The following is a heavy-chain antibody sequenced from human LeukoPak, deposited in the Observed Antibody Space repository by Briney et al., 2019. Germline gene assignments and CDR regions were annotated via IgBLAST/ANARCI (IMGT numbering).Heavy chain of an antibody. V-gene: IGHV3-48*03. CDR1: GFTLSSYE. Sequence: GGSLRLSCAASGFTLSSYEMNWVRQAPGKGLEWVSYISSSGNTIYYADSVKGQFTISRDNAKNSLYLQMNSLRAEDTALYYCARVSYSSSYYFDYWGQGTLVTVSS. CDR3: ARVSYSSSYYFDY. D-gene: IGHD6-6*01. J-gene: IGHJ4*02. CDR2: ISSSGNTI.